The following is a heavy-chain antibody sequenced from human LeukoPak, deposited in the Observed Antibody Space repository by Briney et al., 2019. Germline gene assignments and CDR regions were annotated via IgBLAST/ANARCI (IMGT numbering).Heavy chain of an antibody. V-gene: IGHV4-4*07. CDR3: ARRTGTYYYDSSGYSPWRYYFDY. Sequence: SETLSLTCSVSGASITGYYWSWIRQPAGKGLEWIGRIYTSGSTDYNPSLRSRVTMSVDTSKKQFSLRLTSVTAADTAVFYCARRTGTYYYDSSGYSPWRYYFDYWGQGTLVTVSS. CDR2: IYTSGST. D-gene: IGHD3-22*01. CDR1: GASITGYY. J-gene: IGHJ4*02.